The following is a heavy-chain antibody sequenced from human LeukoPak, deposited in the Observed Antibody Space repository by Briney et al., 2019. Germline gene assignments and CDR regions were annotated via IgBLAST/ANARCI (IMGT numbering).Heavy chain of an antibody. CDR2: ISYEGGTQ. J-gene: IGHJ5*02. CDR3: AKEGTPQVSTWYDL. D-gene: IGHD3-10*01. V-gene: IGHV3-30*18. CDR1: GVTLSPYG. Sequence: AGSLRLSCAASGVTLSPYGMHWVRQAPGKGLELVAVISYEGGTQHYADSVKGRFIISRDDPRNTLYLQMNILRTEDTAVYYCAKEGTPQVSTWYDLWGQGTQVIVSS.